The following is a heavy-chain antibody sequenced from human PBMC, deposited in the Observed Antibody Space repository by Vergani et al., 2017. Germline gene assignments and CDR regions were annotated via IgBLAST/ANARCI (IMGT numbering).Heavy chain of an antibody. CDR2: LYYRGRT. V-gene: IGHV4-38-2*01. CDR1: RFSVSSGYH. D-gene: IGHD6-19*01. Sequence: QIQLQESGPGLVKASETLSLTCGVSRFSVSSGYHWGWIRQPPGKGLEWIGALYYRGRTDYSPSLKNRVTISMDTSRNQFSLHLRSVTAADTAVYYCARHAQPIALAGSILDSNWLDPWGPGTLVTVSS. CDR3: ARHAQPIALAGSILDSNWLDP. J-gene: IGHJ5*02.